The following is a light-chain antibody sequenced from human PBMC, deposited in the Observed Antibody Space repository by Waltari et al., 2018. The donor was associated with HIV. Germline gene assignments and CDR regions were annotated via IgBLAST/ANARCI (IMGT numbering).Light chain of an antibody. V-gene: IGLV2-23*01. CDR1: SSDVGRYNL. Sequence: QSALTQPASVSGSPGQSITISCTGTSSDVGRYNLVSWSQQHPGKAPKLMIYEGSKRPSGVSNRFSGSKSGNTASLTISGLQAEDEADYHCCSYAGSSTLEVFGGGTKLTVL. CDR2: EGS. J-gene: IGLJ2*01. CDR3: CSYAGSSTLEV.